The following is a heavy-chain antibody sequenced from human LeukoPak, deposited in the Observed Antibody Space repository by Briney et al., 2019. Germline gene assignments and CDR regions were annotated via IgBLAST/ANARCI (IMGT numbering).Heavy chain of an antibody. CDR3: ARVVYSGYDFRGAMDV. D-gene: IGHD5-12*01. CDR2: INHSGST. CDR1: GGSFSGYY. V-gene: IGHV4-34*01. J-gene: IGHJ6*03. Sequence: SETLSLTCAVYGGSFSGYYWSWIRQPPGKGLEWIGEINHSGSTNYNPSLKSRVTISVDTSKNQFSLKLSSVTAADTAVYYCARVVYSGYDFRGAMDVWGKGTTVTVSS.